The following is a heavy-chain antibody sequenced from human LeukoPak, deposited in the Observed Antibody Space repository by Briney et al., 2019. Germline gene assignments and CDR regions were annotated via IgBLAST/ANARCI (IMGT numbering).Heavy chain of an antibody. CDR1: GFTVSSNY. D-gene: IGHD6-6*01. Sequence: GGSLRLSCAASGFTVSSNYMSWVRQAPGKGLEWVSVIYSGGSTYYSDSVQGRFTISRDTSKNTLYLQMNSLRAEDTAVYYCARSYGSSSGGLYYFDYWGQEPWSPSPQ. CDR3: ARSYGSSSGGLYYFDY. CDR2: IYSGGST. V-gene: IGHV3-53*01. J-gene: IGHJ4*01.